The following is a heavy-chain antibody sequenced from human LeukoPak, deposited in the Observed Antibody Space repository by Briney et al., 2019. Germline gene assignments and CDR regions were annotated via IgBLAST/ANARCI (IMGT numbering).Heavy chain of an antibody. CDR3: AEDRGGSITMVRGVYDY. J-gene: IGHJ4*02. D-gene: IGHD3-10*01. CDR1: GFTFSAYT. CDR2: VSAVSNYI. Sequence: GGSLRLSCAASGFTFSAYTMAWVRQAPGRGLEWVSSVSAVSNYIYYADSVKGRFTISRDNSKNTLYLQMNSLRAEDTAVYYCAEDRGGSITMVRGVYDYWGQGTLVTVSS. V-gene: IGHV3-21*04.